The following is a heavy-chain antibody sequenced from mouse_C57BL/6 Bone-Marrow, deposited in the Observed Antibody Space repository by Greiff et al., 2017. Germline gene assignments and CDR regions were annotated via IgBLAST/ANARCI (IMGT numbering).Heavy chain of an antibody. CDR2: IDPEDGDT. CDR3: TTVYYGSRGLDY. D-gene: IGHD1-1*01. J-gene: IGHJ2*01. V-gene: IGHV14-1*01. CDR1: GFNIKDYY. Sequence: VQLQQSGAELVRPGASVKLSCTASGFNIKDYYMHWVKQRPEQGLEWIGRIDPEDGDTEYAPKFQGKATMTADTSSNTAYLQLSSLTSEDTAVYYCTTVYYGSRGLDYWGRGTTLTVSS.